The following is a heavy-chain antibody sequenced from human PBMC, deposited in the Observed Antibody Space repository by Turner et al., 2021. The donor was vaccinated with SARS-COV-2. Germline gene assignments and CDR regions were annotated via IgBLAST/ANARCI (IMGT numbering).Heavy chain of an antibody. CDR2: IYSGGST. V-gene: IGHV3-53*04. J-gene: IGHJ3*02. CDR1: GLTVSSNY. D-gene: IGHD3-9*01. CDR3: AKPLYDILTGYYGEDAFDI. Sequence: EVQLVESGGGLVQPGGSLRLSCAASGLTVSSNYMSWVRQAPGKGLEWVSVIYSGGSTYYTDSVKGRFTISRHNSKNTLYLQMNSLRAEDTAVYYCAKPLYDILTGYYGEDAFDIWGQGTMVTVSS.